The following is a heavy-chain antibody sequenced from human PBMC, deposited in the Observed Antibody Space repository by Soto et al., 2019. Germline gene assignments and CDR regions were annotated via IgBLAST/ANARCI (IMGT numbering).Heavy chain of an antibody. J-gene: IGHJ4*02. D-gene: IGHD2-2*02. Sequence: QEQLVESGGGVVQPGKSLRLSCAASGFTFNTYGMHWVRQAPGKGLEWVAVISYDGSEKYYVDSVKGRFTISKYNSKNTLYLQMNSLRPEDTAVYYCAKSPNFYCSSPNCYKYYLDHWGQGTRVTVSS. V-gene: IGHV3-30*18. CDR3: AKSPNFYCSSPNCYKYYLDH. CDR1: GFTFNTYG. CDR2: ISYDGSEK.